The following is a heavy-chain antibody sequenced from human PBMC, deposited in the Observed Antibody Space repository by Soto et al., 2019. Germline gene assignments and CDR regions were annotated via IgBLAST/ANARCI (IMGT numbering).Heavy chain of an antibody. CDR3: ARRGYSNNYYYYYMDV. CDR2: TNPGGST. CDR1: GGSFSGYY. D-gene: IGHD4-4*01. V-gene: IGHV4-34*01. Sequence: SETLSLTCAVYGGSFSGYYWSWIRQPPGKGLEWIGETNPGGSTNYNPSLKSRVTISVDTSKNQFSLKLSSVTAADTAVYYCARRGYSNNYYYYYMDVWGKGTTVTVSS. J-gene: IGHJ6*03.